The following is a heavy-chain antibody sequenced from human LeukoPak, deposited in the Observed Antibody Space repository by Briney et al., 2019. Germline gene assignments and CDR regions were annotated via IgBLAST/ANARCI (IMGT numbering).Heavy chain of an antibody. CDR2: ISGSGGST. Sequence: GESLRLSCAASGFTFSSYAMSWVRQAPGKGLEWVSAISGSGGSTYYADSVKGRFTISRDNSKNTLYLQMNSLRAEDTAVYYCAKRGYSSGWYSYVGYWGQGTLVTVSS. CDR1: GFTFSSYA. J-gene: IGHJ4*02. V-gene: IGHV3-23*01. D-gene: IGHD6-19*01. CDR3: AKRGYSSGWYSYVGY.